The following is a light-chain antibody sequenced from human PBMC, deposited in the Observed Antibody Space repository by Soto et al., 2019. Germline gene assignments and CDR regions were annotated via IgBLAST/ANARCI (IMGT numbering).Light chain of an antibody. J-gene: IGLJ1*01. Sequence: QSVLTQPASGSGAPGQWISISCTGTSSDVGAYNYVSWYQQHPGKAPKLMIYDVSNRPSGVSDRFSASKSGNTASLTISGLQADDESDYYCSSFTASSPRYVFGTGTKVTVL. CDR3: SSFTASSPRYV. CDR2: DVS. V-gene: IGLV2-14*01. CDR1: SSDVGAYNY.